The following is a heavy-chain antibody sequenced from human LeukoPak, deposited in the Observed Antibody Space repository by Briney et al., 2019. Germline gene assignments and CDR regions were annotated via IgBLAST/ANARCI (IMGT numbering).Heavy chain of an antibody. Sequence: PGGSLGLSCAVSGFTFSSYWMSWVRQAPGKGLEWVANIKQGGIEKNYVDSVKGRFTISRDNAKNSLYLQMNSLRDEDTAVYYCARSDYYDSSGNYYFDYWGQGTLVTVSS. CDR1: GFTFSSYW. J-gene: IGHJ4*02. V-gene: IGHV3-7*01. D-gene: IGHD3-22*01. CDR2: IKQGGIEK. CDR3: ARSDYYDSSGNYYFDY.